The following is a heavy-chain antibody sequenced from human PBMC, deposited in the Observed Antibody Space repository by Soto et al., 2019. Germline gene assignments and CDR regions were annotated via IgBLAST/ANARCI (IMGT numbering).Heavy chain of an antibody. CDR3: ARMATYGTLNWFDP. J-gene: IGHJ5*02. Sequence: VQLLQSGAEVQRPGASVKVSCRASGYAFGDYDISWVRQAPGQGLEWMGWMNRNSANTGYAQKFQGKVSMTRDLSITTAYMELSRLRPDDTAIYYSARMATYGTLNWFDPWGQGALVTVSS. CDR1: GYAFGDYD. V-gene: IGHV1-8*01. D-gene: IGHD1-1*01. CDR2: MNRNSANT.